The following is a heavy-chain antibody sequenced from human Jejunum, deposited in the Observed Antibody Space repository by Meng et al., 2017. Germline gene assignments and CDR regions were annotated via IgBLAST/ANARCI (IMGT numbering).Heavy chain of an antibody. V-gene: IGHV3-15*01. D-gene: IGHD1-26*01. J-gene: IGHJ4*02. CDR2: IKSKTDGGAT. CDR1: GFTFSNAR. Sequence: GESLKISCAASGFTFSNARMSWVRQAPGKGLEWVARIKSKTDGGATDHAAPVKGRFTISRDDSKTTLYLQLNSLKTEDTAVYYCTTDRYGSGSPAQFDYWGQGTLCNVS. CDR3: TTDRYGSGSPAQFDY.